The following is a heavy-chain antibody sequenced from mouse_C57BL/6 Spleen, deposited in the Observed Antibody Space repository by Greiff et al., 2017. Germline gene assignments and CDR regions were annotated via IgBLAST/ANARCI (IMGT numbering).Heavy chain of an antibody. CDR1: GFTFSDYY. CDR3: AREGYGSRGFDY. CDR2: INYDGSST. D-gene: IGHD1-1*01. J-gene: IGHJ2*01. V-gene: IGHV5-16*01. Sequence: EVQRVESEGGLVQPGSSMKLSCTASGFTFSDYYMAWVRQVPEKGLEWVANINYDGSSTYYLDSLKSRFIISRDNAKNILYLQMSSLRSEDTATYYCAREGYGSRGFDYWGQGTTLTVSS.